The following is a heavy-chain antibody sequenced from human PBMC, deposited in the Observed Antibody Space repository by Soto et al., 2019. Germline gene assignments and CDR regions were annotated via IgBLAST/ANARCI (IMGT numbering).Heavy chain of an antibody. CDR2: MNPDSGNT. D-gene: IGHD4-17*01. V-gene: IGHV1-8*01. Sequence: QVQLVQSGAEVKKPGASVKVSCKASGYTFTSYDINWVRQATGQGLEWMGWMNPDSGNTGYAQKFQGRVTMTRNTAMSTAYMELSSLRSEATAVDYCASSTNDSGDRHWGQGTLVTVSS. CDR3: ASSTNDSGDRH. CDR1: GYTFTSYD. J-gene: IGHJ4*02.